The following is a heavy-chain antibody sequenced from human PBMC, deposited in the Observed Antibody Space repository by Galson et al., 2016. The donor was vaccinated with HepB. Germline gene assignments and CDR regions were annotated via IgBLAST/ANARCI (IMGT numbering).Heavy chain of an antibody. V-gene: IGHV3-72*01. CDR3: ARVFRYYDDSSDYYNDY. Sequence: SLRLSCAGSGFTFSDHYMDWVRQAPGKGLEWIGRIKSQEKSYTTDYAASVQGRFTISRDDSKASVFLQMNSLKTDDTAVYYCARVFRYYDDSSDYYNDYWGQGTLVTVSS. CDR2: IKSQEKSYTT. CDR1: GFTFSDHY. J-gene: IGHJ4*02. D-gene: IGHD3-22*01.